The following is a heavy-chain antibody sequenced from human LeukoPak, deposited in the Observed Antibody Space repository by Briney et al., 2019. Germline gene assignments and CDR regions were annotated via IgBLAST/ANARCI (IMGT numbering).Heavy chain of an antibody. J-gene: IGHJ4*02. CDR1: GYTFTSYD. Sequence: GASVKVSCKASGYTFTSYDIYWVRQATGQGLEWMGWMNPNSGNTGCAQKFQGRVTMTRNTSISTAYMELSSLRSEDTAVYYCARVIGYCSSTSCSYYFDYWGQGTLVTVSS. CDR3: ARVIGYCSSTSCSYYFDY. CDR2: MNPNSGNT. V-gene: IGHV1-8*01. D-gene: IGHD2-2*01.